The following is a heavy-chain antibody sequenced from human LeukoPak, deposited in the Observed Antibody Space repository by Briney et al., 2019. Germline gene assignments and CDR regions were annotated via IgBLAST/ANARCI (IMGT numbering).Heavy chain of an antibody. D-gene: IGHD3-10*01. CDR3: AKDYYGSGSYSHYYYYMDV. J-gene: IGHJ6*03. V-gene: IGHV3-30*02. Sequence: GGSLRLSCAASGFTFSSYAMHWVRQAPGKGLEWVAFIRYDGSNKYYADSVKGRFTISRDNSKNTLYLQMNGLRAEDTAVYYCAKDYYGSGSYSHYYYYMDVWGKGTTVTISS. CDR2: IRYDGSNK. CDR1: GFTFSSYA.